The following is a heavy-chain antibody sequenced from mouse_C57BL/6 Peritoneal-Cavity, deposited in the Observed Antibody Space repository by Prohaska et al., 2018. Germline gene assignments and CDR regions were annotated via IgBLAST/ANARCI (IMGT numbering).Heavy chain of an antibody. Sequence: EVQLLETGGGLVQPGGSRGLSCEGSWFTFSGFWMSWVRQTPGKTLEWIGDINSDGSAINYAPSIKDRFAIFRDNEQSTLYLQMSNVRSEETATYFCMRYGNYWYFDVWGTGTTVTVSS. D-gene: IGHD2-1*01. J-gene: IGHJ1*03. CDR1: WFTFSGFW. CDR2: INSDGSAI. V-gene: IGHV11-2*01. CDR3: MRYGNYWYFDV.